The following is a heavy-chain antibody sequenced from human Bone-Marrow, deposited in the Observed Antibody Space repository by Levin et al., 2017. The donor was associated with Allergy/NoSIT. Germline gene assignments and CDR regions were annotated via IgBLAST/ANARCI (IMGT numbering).Heavy chain of an antibody. CDR1: GFSLKSSGLA. CDR2: IYWDDDK. J-gene: IGHJ6*02. CDR3: AYSGGGVLTFDV. V-gene: IGHV2-5*02. Sequence: SGPTLVKPTQTVTLTCTFSGFSLKSSGLAVGWMRQPPGKALEWLAVIYWDDDKRYSPSLGSRPTITKDTSKNQVVLTMTDMDPVDTGTYYCAYSGGGVLTFDVWGRGTTVTVSS. D-gene: IGHD3-16*01.